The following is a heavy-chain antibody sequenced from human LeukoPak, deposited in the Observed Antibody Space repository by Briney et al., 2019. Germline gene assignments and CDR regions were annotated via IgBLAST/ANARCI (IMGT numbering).Heavy chain of an antibody. CDR2: MYYGGST. Sequence: SETLSLTCIVSGDSIRSHHWNWIRQPPGKGLEWIGYMYYGGSTNYNPSLKSRVTISLDTSKNQFSLKLSSVTAADTAVYYCARGRYGDYWGQGTLATVSS. V-gene: IGHV4-59*11. CDR1: GDSIRSHH. J-gene: IGHJ4*02. D-gene: IGHD4-17*01. CDR3: ARGRYGDY.